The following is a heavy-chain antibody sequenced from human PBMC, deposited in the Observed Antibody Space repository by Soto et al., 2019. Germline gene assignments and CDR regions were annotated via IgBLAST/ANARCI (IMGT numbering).Heavy chain of an antibody. CDR3: ARDGYKCSSTSCTFGDYYYYYGMDV. D-gene: IGHD2-2*01. V-gene: IGHV3-21*01. Sequence: XGSLRLPFPASGFTFSSYRMNWVRQAPGKGLDWVSSSTISSSYIYYADSVKGRFTISRDKAKNPLYLQMNSLRAEDTAVYYCARDGYKCSSTSCTFGDYYYYYGMDVWGQGATVTVSS. CDR1: GFTFSSYR. CDR2: STISSSYI. J-gene: IGHJ6*02.